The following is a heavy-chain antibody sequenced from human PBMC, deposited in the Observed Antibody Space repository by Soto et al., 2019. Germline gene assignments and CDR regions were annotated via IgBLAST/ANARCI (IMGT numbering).Heavy chain of an antibody. D-gene: IGHD2-2*01. CDR3: TTDANLVVVPADSQGGPQLDNWFDP. CDR1: GFTFSNAW. CDR2: IKSKTDGGTT. J-gene: IGHJ5*02. Sequence: GGSLRLSCAASGFTFSNAWMNWVRQAPGKGLEWVGRIKSKTDGGTTDYAAPVKGRFTFSRDDSKNTVYLQMNSLETGDTAVDYCTTDANLVVVPADSQGGPQLDNWFDPWGQGTLVTVSS. V-gene: IGHV3-15*07.